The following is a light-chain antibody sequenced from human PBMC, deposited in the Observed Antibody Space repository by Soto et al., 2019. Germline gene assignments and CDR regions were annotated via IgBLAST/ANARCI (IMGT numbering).Light chain of an antibody. CDR2: SNN. Sequence: QSVLTQPPSASGTPGQRVTISCSGSSSNIGSNTVNWYQQLPGTAPKLLIYSNNQRPSGVPDRFSGSKSGTSASLAISGLQSEDEAYYYCAAWDDSLNVNWVFGGGTKLTVL. CDR3: AAWDDSLNVNWV. V-gene: IGLV1-44*01. CDR1: SSNIGSNT. J-gene: IGLJ3*02.